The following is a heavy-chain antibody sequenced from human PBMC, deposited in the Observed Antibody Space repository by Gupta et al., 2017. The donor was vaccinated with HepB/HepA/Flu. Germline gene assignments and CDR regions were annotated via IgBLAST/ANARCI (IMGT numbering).Heavy chain of an antibody. J-gene: IGHJ4*02. D-gene: IGHD6-13*01. V-gene: IGHV3-7*01. CDR2: IKQDGSEK. Sequence: EVQLVESGGGLVQPGGSLRLSCAASGFTFSTYWMSWVRQASGKGLEWVANIKQDGSEKFYVDSVKGLFTISRDNAENSLYLQMNSLRAEDSAMYYCARGDWSSSLDYWGQGTLVTVSS. CDR3: ARGDWSSSLDY. CDR1: GFTFSTYW.